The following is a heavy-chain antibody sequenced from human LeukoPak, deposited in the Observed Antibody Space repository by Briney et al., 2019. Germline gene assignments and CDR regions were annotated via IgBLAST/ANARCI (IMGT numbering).Heavy chain of an antibody. CDR3: AKEGRNYDILTGYYRGYYYYYMDV. J-gene: IGHJ6*03. D-gene: IGHD3-9*01. CDR1: GFTFSSYA. Sequence: PGGSLRLSCAASGFTFSSYAMSWVRQAPGKGLEWVSAISGSGGSTYYADSVKGRFTISRDNSKNTLYLQMNSLRAEDTAVYYCAKEGRNYDILTGYYRGYYYYYMDVWGKGTTVTVSS. CDR2: ISGSGGST. V-gene: IGHV3-23*01.